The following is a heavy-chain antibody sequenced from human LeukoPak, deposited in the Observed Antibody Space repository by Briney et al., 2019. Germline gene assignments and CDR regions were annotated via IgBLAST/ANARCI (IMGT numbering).Heavy chain of an antibody. D-gene: IGHD3-3*01. Sequence: ASVKVSCKASGYTFTSDYIHWVRQAPGQGLEWMGIIYPSGGTTNYAQKFQGRVTMTRDMFTSTVYMELSSLRSEDTAVYYCARAITIFGAAIPAYWGQGTLVTVSS. CDR3: ARAITIFGAAIPAY. CDR2: IYPSGGTT. CDR1: GYTFTSDY. J-gene: IGHJ4*02. V-gene: IGHV1-46*01.